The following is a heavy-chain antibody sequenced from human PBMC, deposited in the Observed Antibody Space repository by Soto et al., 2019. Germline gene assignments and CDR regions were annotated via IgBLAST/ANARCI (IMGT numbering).Heavy chain of an antibody. J-gene: IGHJ4*02. Sequence: EVQLVESGGGSAQPGGSLRLSCAVSGFTVRNYDMNWVSQSPGKGLEWVSKISGGSTNIYYADSVKGRFIISRDNAKNARNLQMNGLRAEDTATYFCATEELCGADCYFFRSGGQRTLGTVSS. CDR2: ISGGSTNI. D-gene: IGHD2-21*02. V-gene: IGHV3-48*03. CDR1: GFTVRNYD. CDR3: ATEELCGADCYFFRS.